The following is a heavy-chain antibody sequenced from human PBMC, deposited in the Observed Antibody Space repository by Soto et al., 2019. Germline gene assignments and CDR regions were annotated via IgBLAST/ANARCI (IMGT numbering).Heavy chain of an antibody. J-gene: IGHJ6*02. CDR2: IYPCDSDT. D-gene: IGHD6-13*01. V-gene: IGHV5-51*01. CDR3: ARHHGSPGSYFGMDV. Sequence: ESLKISCKGSGYSFTSYWINWVRQMPGKGLEWMGIIYPCDSDTRYSPSFQGQVTISADKSINTAYLQWRSLKASDTAVYYCARHHGSPGSYFGMDVWGQGTTVTVSS. CDR1: GYSFTSYW.